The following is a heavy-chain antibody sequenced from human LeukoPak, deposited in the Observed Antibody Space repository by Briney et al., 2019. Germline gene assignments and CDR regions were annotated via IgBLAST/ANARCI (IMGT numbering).Heavy chain of an antibody. CDR2: IYYSGST. V-gene: IGHV4-59*11. CDR3: ARGLTTMVRGNWFDP. J-gene: IGHJ5*02. CDR1: GASISSHY. Sequence: SETLSLTCTVSGASISSHYWSWIRQPPGKGLEWFGYIYYSGSTNYNPSLKSRVTISVDTSKNQFSLKLSSVTAADTAVYYCARGLTTMVRGNWFDPWGQGTLVTVSS. D-gene: IGHD3-10*01.